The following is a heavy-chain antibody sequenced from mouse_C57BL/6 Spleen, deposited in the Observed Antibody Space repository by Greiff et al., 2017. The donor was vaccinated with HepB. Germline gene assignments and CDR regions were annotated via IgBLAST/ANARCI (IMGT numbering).Heavy chain of an antibody. CDR2: IDPSDSYT. CDR3: ARSGYGIYWYFDV. CDR1: GYTFTSYW. J-gene: IGHJ1*03. V-gene: IGHV1-69*01. D-gene: IGHD2-10*02. Sequence: VQLQQPGAELVMPGASVKLSCKASGYTFTSYWMHWVKQRPGQGLEWIGEIDPSDSYTNYNQKFKGKSTLTVDKSSSTAYMQLSSLTSEDSAVYYCARSGYGIYWYFDVWGTGTTVTVSS.